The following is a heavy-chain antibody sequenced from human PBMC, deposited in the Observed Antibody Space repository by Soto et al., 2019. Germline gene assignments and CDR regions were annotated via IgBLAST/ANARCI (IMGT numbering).Heavy chain of an antibody. D-gene: IGHD3-22*01. CDR3: AREVRHYFDY. CDR1: CGSISSGVFY. V-gene: IGHV4-31*03. J-gene: IGHJ4*02. Sequence: SLTCPFSCGSISSGVFYWGWFRPHPGKGLEWICDIYHSGSTYYNPSLKSRVIISVDTSKNQFSLKLSSVTGADTAVYYCAREVRHYFDYWGQGTLVTVSS. CDR2: IYHSGST.